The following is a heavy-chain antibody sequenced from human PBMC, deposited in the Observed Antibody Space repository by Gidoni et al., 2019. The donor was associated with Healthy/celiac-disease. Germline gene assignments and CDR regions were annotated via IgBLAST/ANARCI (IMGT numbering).Heavy chain of an antibody. J-gene: IGHJ4*02. CDR3: ARDEQRLEWGIGGVAKDY. Sequence: QVQLVQTGAEVKKPGASVKVSCKASGYTFTSFYMHWVRQAPGQGLEWMGIINPSGGSTTYAQKFQGRVTMTRDTSTSTVYMELSSLRSEDTAVYYCARDEQRLEWGIGGVAKDYWGQGTLVTVSS. CDR1: GYTFTSFY. CDR2: INPSGGST. D-gene: IGHD3-16*01. V-gene: IGHV1-46*01.